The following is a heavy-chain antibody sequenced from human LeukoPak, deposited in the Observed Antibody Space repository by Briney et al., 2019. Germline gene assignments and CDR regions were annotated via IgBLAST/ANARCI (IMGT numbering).Heavy chain of an antibody. CDR3: ASQGHHGKIVGTTLSYFYMDV. CDR2: INHSGST. V-gene: IGHV4-34*01. Sequence: SETLSLTCAVYGGSFSGYYWSWIRQPPGKGLEWIGEINHSGSTNYNPSLKSRVTISVEKSKNQFSLKLSSVTAADTAFYYCASQGHHGKIVGTTLSYFYMDVWGKGTTVTVSS. J-gene: IGHJ6*03. CDR1: GGSFSGYY. D-gene: IGHD1-26*01.